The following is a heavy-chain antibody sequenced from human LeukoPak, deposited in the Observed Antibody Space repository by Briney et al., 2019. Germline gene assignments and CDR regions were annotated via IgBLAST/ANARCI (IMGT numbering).Heavy chain of an antibody. J-gene: IGHJ4*02. CDR1: GFTFSNYS. V-gene: IGHV3-23*01. CDR2: ISGSGDST. Sequence: GGSLRLSWAASGFTFSNYSMSWVRQAPGEGLEWVSAISGSGDSTSYADSVKGRFTISRDNSKNTLYLQMSSLRAEDTAIYYCAKNGTTPVTTYHDSWGQGTLVTVSS. CDR3: AKNGTTPVTTYHDS. D-gene: IGHD4-17*01.